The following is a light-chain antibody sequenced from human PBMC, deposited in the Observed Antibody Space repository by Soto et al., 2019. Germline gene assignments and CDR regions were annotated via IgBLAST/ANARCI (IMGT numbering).Light chain of an antibody. CDR2: AAS. V-gene: IGKV1-39*01. J-gene: IGKJ4*01. Sequence: DIQMTQSPSSLSASVGDRVTITCRASQSISSYLNWYQQKPGKAPKLLIYAASSLQSGVPSRFSGSGSGTDFTLTIGSLQPEDFATYYCQQSSRTPLTFGGGTRVDIK. CDR1: QSISSY. CDR3: QQSSRTPLT.